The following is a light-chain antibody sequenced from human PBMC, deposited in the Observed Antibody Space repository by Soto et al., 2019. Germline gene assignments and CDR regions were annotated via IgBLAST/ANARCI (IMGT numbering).Light chain of an antibody. CDR1: QSVSSY. CDR3: QQFSSYPLT. J-gene: IGKJ4*01. Sequence: EIVLTQSPATLSLSPGERATLSCRASQSVSSYLAWYQQKPGQAPRLLIYGASTRATDVPDRFSGSGSGADFTLSISRLEPEDFAVYYCQQFSSYPLTFGGGTKV. V-gene: IGKV3-20*01. CDR2: GAS.